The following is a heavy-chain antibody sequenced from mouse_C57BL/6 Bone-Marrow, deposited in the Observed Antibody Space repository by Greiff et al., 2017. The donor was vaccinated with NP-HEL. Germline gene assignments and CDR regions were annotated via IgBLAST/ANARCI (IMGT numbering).Heavy chain of an antibody. CDR3: VRRFRGYYAMDY. J-gene: IGHJ4*01. CDR1: GFTFSSYG. D-gene: IGHD3-3*01. V-gene: IGHV5-6*01. CDR2: ISSGGSYT. Sequence: DVQLVESGGDLVKPGGSLKLSCAASGFTFSSYGMSWVRQTPDKRLEWVATISSGGSYTYNPDSVKGRFTISRDNAKNTLYLQMSSLKSEDTAMYYCVRRFRGYYAMDYWGQGTSVTVSS.